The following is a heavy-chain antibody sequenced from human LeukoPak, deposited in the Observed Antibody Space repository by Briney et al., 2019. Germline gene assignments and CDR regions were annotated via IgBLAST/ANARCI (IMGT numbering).Heavy chain of an antibody. J-gene: IGHJ6*03. CDR1: GYTFTSYD. D-gene: IGHD2-2*01. Sequence: ASVKVSCKASGYTFTSYDINWVRQVTGQGLEWMGWMNPNSGNTGYAQKFQGRVTMTRNTSISTAYMELSSLRSEDTAVYYCARGEVVPAARTKYNYYYYMDVWGKGTTVTVSS. CDR3: ARGEVVPAARTKYNYYYYMDV. CDR2: MNPNSGNT. V-gene: IGHV1-8*01.